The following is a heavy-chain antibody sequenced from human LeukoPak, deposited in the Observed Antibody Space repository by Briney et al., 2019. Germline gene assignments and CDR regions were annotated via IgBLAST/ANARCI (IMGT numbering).Heavy chain of an antibody. V-gene: IGHV4-34*01. CDR2: INHSGST. Sequence: PGGSLRLSCAASGFTVSSNYMSWVRQAPGKGLEWIGEINHSGSTNYNPSLKSRVTISVDTSKNQFSLKLSSVTAADTAVYYCARAVWGYGPSDAFDIWGQGTMVTVSS. J-gene: IGHJ3*02. CDR3: ARAVWGYGPSDAFDI. CDR1: GFTVSSNY. D-gene: IGHD5-18*01.